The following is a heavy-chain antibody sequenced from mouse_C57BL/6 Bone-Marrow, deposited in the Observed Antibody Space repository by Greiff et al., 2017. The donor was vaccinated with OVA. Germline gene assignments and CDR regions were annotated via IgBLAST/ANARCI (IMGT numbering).Heavy chain of an antibody. CDR2: IDPSDSYT. CDR3: ARAPYDYDGTYYFDY. CDR1: GYTFTSYW. D-gene: IGHD2-4*01. J-gene: IGHJ2*01. V-gene: IGHV1-50*01. Sequence: VQLQQPGAELVKPGASVKLSCKASGYTFTSYWMQWVKQRPGQGLEWIGEIDPSDSYTNYNQKFKGKATLTVDTSSSTAYMQLSSLTSEDSAVYYCARAPYDYDGTYYFDYWGQGTTLTVSS.